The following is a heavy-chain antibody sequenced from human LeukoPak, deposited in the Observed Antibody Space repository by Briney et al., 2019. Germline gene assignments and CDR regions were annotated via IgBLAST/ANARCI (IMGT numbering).Heavy chain of an antibody. J-gene: IGHJ4*02. CDR1: GFSFRTYG. D-gene: IGHD3-10*01. CDR3: AKQVRGPLMTGFFDH. CDR2: ISYDGSNK. V-gene: IGHV3-30*18. Sequence: GRSLRLSCAASGFSFRTYGMHWVRQAPGKGLEWVAVISYDGSNKYYADSVKGRLTISRDNSIHTVFLQMNSLGPEDTAVYYCAKQVRGPLMTGFFDHWGQGALVVVSS.